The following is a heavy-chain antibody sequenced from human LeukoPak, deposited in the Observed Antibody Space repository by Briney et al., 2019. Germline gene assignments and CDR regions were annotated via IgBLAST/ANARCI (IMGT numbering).Heavy chain of an antibody. J-gene: IGHJ4*02. Sequence: ASVKVSGKASGYTYTSYAMNWVRQAPGQGLEWMGWINTNTGNPTYAQGFTGRFVFSLDTSVSTAYLQISSLKAEDTAVYYCARDLNSGWYGGVDYWGQGTLVTVSS. D-gene: IGHD6-19*01. CDR1: GYTYTSYA. CDR2: INTNTGNP. CDR3: ARDLNSGWYGGVDY. V-gene: IGHV7-4-1*02.